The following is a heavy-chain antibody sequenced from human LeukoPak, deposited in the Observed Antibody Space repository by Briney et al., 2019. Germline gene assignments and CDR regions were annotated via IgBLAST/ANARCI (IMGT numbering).Heavy chain of an antibody. D-gene: IGHD2-2*01. CDR3: ARVRTSTNLNWFDP. V-gene: IGHV4-61*05. CDR1: GASVSATNHY. J-gene: IGHJ5*02. CDR2: IYYDAGA. Sequence: SETLSLTCTVSGASVSATNHYWSWLRQHPGQGPEWIAYIYYDAGAYYNPPLKSRVTISVDKSKNQFSLKLSSVTAADTAVYYCARVRTSTNLNWFDPWGQGTLVTVSS.